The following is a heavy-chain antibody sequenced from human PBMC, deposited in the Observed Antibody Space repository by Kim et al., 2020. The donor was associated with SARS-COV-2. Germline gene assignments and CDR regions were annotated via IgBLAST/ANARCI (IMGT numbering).Heavy chain of an antibody. CDR3: ARALPFPTTIAVAGTWGEDY. CDR1: GFTFSSYS. Sequence: GGSLRLSCAASGFTFSSYSMNWVRQAPGKGLEWVSSISSSSSYIYYADSVKGRFTISRDNAKNSLYLQMNSLRAEDTAVYYCARALPFPTTIAVAGTWGEDYWGQGTLVTVSS. J-gene: IGHJ4*02. CDR2: ISSSSSYI. V-gene: IGHV3-21*01. D-gene: IGHD6-19*01.